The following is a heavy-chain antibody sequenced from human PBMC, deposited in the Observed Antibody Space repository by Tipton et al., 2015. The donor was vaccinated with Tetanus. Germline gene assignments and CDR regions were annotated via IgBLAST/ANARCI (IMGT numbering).Heavy chain of an antibody. D-gene: IGHD3-16*01. V-gene: IGHV3-11*01. Sequence: AVSGFTFSDSYMSWIRQAPGKGLEWVSKISSSGSTMYYADSVKGRFTISRDNDKNSLYLQMNSLRADDTAVYYCARDRGSGAYGYYCGMDVWGQGTAVTVSS. CDR1: GFTFSDSY. J-gene: IGHJ6*02. CDR2: ISSSGSTM. CDR3: ARDRGSGAYGYYCGMDV.